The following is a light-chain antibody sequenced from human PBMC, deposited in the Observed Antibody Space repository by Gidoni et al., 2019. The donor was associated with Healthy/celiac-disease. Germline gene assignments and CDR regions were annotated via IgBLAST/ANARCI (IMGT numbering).Light chain of an antibody. Sequence: DIVLTQSPGTLSLSPGGRATLSCRASQSVSSSYLAWYQQKPGQAPRLLIYGASSRATGIPDRFSGSGSGTDFTLTISRLEPEDFAVYYCQQYGSSHFTFGPXTKVDIK. CDR2: GAS. CDR1: QSVSSSY. CDR3: QQYGSSHFT. V-gene: IGKV3-20*01. J-gene: IGKJ3*01.